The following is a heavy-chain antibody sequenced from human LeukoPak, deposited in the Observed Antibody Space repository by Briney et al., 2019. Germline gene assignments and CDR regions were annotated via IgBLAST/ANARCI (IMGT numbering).Heavy chain of an antibody. CDR2: IYYSGST. J-gene: IGHJ6*03. CDR1: GFTFSSYS. V-gene: IGHV4-39*07. CDR3: ARVTMVRGWYYYYYMDV. D-gene: IGHD3-10*01. Sequence: GSLRLSCAASGFTFSSYSMNWVRQPPGKGLEWIGSIYYSGSTYYNPSLKSRVTISVDTSKNQFSLKLSSVTAADTAVYYCARVTMVRGWYYYYYMDVWGKGTTVTVSS.